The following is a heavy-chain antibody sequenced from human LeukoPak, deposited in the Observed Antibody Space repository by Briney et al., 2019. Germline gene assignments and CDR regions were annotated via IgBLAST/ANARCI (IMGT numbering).Heavy chain of an antibody. CDR2: IKQDGSEK. J-gene: IGHJ6*02. CDR3: ARVDSGSYYYYGMDV. Sequence: GRSLRLSCAASGFTFSSYWMSWVRQAPGKGMEWVANIKQDGSEKYYVDSVKGRFTISRDNAKNSLYLQMNSLRAEDTAVYYCARVDSGSYYYYGMDVWGQGTKVSVSS. D-gene: IGHD1-26*01. V-gene: IGHV3-7*04. CDR1: GFTFSSYW.